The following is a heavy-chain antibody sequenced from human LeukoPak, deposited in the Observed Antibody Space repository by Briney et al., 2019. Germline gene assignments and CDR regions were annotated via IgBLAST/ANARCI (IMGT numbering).Heavy chain of an antibody. D-gene: IGHD2-2*01. V-gene: IGHV1-18*01. CDR2: TSGTGYNT. J-gene: IGHJ4*02. CDR1: GYTFSSYG. Sequence: ASVKISCKASGYTFSSYGITWVRQAPGQGLEWMAWTSGTGYNTDYTQKFQGRVSVSTDTSTSTAYMELRSLRSEDTAIYYCARSQCPDSTSCYYFFYFDFWGQGTPVTVSS. CDR3: ARSQCPDSTSCYYFFYFDF.